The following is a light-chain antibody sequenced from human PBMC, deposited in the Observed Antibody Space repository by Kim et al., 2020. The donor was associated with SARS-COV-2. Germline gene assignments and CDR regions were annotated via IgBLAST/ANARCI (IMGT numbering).Light chain of an antibody. J-gene: IGLJ1*01. CDR2: DNN. CDR1: SSNIGAGYD. V-gene: IGLV1-40*01. CDR3: QSFDSSLTTV. Sequence: QAVVTQPPSVSGAPGQRVTISCTGSSSNIGAGYDVHWYQQLPGTAPKLLIYDNNNRPSGVPDRFSGSKSGTSASLAITGLQTEDEADYYCQSFDSSLTTVFGTGTKVTVL.